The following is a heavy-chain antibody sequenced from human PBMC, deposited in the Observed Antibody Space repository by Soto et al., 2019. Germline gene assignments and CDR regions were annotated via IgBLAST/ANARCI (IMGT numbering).Heavy chain of an antibody. Sequence: ASLKISCKGSGYSFTSYWISWVRQMPGKGLEWMGRIDPSDSYTNYSPSFQGHVTISADKSISTAYLQWSSLKASDTAMYYCARYSSSHYYYYGMDVWGQGTTVTGSS. J-gene: IGHJ6*02. V-gene: IGHV5-10-1*01. CDR2: IDPSDSYT. CDR3: ARYSSSHYYYYGMDV. D-gene: IGHD6-6*01. CDR1: GYSFTSYW.